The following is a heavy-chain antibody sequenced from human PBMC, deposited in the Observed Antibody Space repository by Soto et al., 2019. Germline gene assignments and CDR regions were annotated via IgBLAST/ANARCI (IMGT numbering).Heavy chain of an antibody. V-gene: IGHV1-69*02. J-gene: IGHJ4*02. Sequence: QVQLVQSGTEVKKPGSSVAVSCQASAGTFNNHSLSWVRQAPGQGLEWMGRSIPILGRADYSQKFQGRLTLTVDKSTSTADMELSSLTSEDTAVYYCVIDLGYFDFWGQGTLVNVSS. D-gene: IGHD2-15*01. CDR3: VIDLGYFDF. CDR2: SIPILGRA. CDR1: AGTFNNHS.